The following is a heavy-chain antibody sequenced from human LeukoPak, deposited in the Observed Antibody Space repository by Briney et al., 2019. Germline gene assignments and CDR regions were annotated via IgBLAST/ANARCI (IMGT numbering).Heavy chain of an antibody. Sequence: ASVKVSCKASGYTFTGYYMHWVRQAPGQGLEWMGWINPNGGGTNYAQKFQGRVTMTRDTSISTAYMELSRLRSDGTAVYYCAREGDGYNGFDYWGQGTLVTVSS. CDR2: INPNGGGT. V-gene: IGHV1-2*02. CDR3: AREGDGYNGFDY. D-gene: IGHD5-24*01. J-gene: IGHJ4*02. CDR1: GYTFTGYY.